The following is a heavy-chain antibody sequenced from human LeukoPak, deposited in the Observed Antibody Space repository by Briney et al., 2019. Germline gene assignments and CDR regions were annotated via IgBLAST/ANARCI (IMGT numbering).Heavy chain of an antibody. CDR1: GFTFSSYA. D-gene: IGHD6-19*01. CDR2: ISGSGGST. V-gene: IGHV3-23*01. J-gene: IGHJ4*02. CDR3: ARVIYSGWEGELSD. Sequence: GGSLKLSCAASGFTFSSYAMSWVRQAPGKGLEWVSAISGSGGSTYYADSVKGRFTISRDNSKNTLYLQMNSLRAEDTAVYYCARVIYSGWEGELSDWGQGTLVTVSS.